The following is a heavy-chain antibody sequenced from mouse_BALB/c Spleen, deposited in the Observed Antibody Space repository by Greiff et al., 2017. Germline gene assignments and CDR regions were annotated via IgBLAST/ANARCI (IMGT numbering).Heavy chain of an antibody. J-gene: IGHJ4*01. CDR3: ARSYGNYGAMDY. CDR2: INSNGGST. D-gene: IGHD2-1*01. Sequence: EVQVVESGGDLVKPGGSLKLSCAASGFTFSSYGMSWVRQTPDKRLELVATINSNGGSTYYPDSVKGRFTISRDNAKNTLYLQMSSLKSEDTAMYYCARSYGNYGAMDYWGQGTSVTVSS. V-gene: IGHV5-6-3*01. CDR1: GFTFSSYG.